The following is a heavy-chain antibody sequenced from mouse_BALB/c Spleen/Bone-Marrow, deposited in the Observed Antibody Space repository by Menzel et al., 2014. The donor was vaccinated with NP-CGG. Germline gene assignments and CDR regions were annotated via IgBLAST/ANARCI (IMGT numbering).Heavy chain of an antibody. D-gene: IGHD4-1*01. Sequence: EVKLMESDGGLVQPKGSLKLSCAASGFTFNTYAMNWVRQAPGKGLEWVARIRSKSNNYATYYADSVKDRFTISRDDSQSMLYLQMNNLKTEDTAMYYCVRRLGAFYAMDYWGQGTSVTVSS. CDR3: VRRLGAFYAMDY. J-gene: IGHJ4*01. V-gene: IGHV10-1*02. CDR2: IRSKSNNYAT. CDR1: GFTFNTYA.